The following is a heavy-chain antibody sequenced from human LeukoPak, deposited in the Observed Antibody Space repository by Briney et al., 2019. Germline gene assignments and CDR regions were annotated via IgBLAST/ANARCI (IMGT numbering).Heavy chain of an antibody. D-gene: IGHD3-22*01. Sequence: SETLSLTCSVSGGSISSYYWSWIREPAGKGLEWIGRIYTSGSTNYNPSLKSRVTMSVDTSKNQFSLKLSSVTAADPAVYYCARGTFPPYYYDSSGPHYFDYWGQGTLVTVSS. CDR1: GGSISSYY. J-gene: IGHJ4*02. V-gene: IGHV4-4*07. CDR2: IYTSGST. CDR3: ARGTFPPYYYDSSGPHYFDY.